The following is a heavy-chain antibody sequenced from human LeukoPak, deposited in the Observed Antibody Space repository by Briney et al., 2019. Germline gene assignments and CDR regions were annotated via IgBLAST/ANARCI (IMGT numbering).Heavy chain of an antibody. CDR1: GYIFTSYW. J-gene: IGHJ5*02. Sequence: GESLQISCKGSGYIFTSYWIGGVRQLPGKALEWMGIIYPGDSDTRYSPPFQGQVTISAGKSISTAYLQWSSLKASDTAMYYCASANYYGSGSYYTGDNWFDPWGQGTLVTVSS. V-gene: IGHV5-51*01. CDR3: ASANYYGSGSYYTGDNWFDP. CDR2: IYPGDSDT. D-gene: IGHD3-10*01.